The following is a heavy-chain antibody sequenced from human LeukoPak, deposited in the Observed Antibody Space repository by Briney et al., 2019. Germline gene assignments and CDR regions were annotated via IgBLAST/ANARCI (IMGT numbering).Heavy chain of an antibody. CDR2: IYYSGTT. D-gene: IGHD2-15*01. CDR3: ARQEGSSYH. V-gene: IGHV4-39*01. J-gene: IGHJ5*02. Sequence: SETLSLTCTVSSGSISSSGFYWGWIRQPPGKGLEWIGSIYYSGTTYYNPSLKSRVTISVDTSKNQFSLRLSSVTAADTAVYYCARQEGSSYHWARGTVLTVSS. CDR1: SGSISSSGFY.